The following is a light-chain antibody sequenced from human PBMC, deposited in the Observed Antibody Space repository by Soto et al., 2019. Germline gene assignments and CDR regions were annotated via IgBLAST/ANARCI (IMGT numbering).Light chain of an antibody. J-gene: IGKJ3*01. Sequence: DIQMTQSPSSLSASVGDRVNISCRASQDIGSRLAWYQQKPGKAPKILIYAAASLHSGVPSRFSATFSGTDFTLTINSLQPEDLATYFCQQGNSFPLTFGPGSQGGYQ. CDR2: AAA. CDR1: QDIGSR. V-gene: IGKV1-12*01. CDR3: QQGNSFPLT.